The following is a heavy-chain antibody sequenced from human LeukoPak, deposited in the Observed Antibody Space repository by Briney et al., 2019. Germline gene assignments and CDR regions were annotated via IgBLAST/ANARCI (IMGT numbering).Heavy chain of an antibody. V-gene: IGHV3-9*01. D-gene: IGHD2-2*02. CDR2: ISWNGGSI. CDR3: AKGSCSSTTCYTDY. J-gene: IGHJ4*02. Sequence: GGSLRLSCAASGFTFDDYAMHWVRQAPGKGLEWVSSISWNGGSISYADSVKGRFTISRDNAKNSLYLQMNSLRAEDTALYYCAKGSCSSTTCYTDYWGQGTLVTVSS. CDR1: GFTFDDYA.